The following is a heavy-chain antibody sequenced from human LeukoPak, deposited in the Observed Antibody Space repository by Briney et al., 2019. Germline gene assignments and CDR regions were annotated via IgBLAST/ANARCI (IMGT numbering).Heavy chain of an antibody. CDR1: GGSISSYY. CDR3: ARARYVNSFYAFDI. Sequence: SETLSLTCTVSGGSISSYYWSWSRLPPGKGLEWIGYLSKSGNTNYSPSLKSRVTIFGDTSKNQFFLKLSSVTAADTAVYYCARARYVNSFYAFDIWGQGTLVTVPS. CDR2: LSKSGNT. D-gene: IGHD3-9*01. V-gene: IGHV4-59*01. J-gene: IGHJ3*02.